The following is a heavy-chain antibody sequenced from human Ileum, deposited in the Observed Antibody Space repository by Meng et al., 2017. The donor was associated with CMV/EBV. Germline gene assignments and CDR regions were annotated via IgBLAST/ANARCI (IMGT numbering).Heavy chain of an antibody. CDR3: ARTPSYCSSTSCRGRWFDP. CDR2: INPSDGST. Sequence: FTRYYMHWVRQAPGQGLEWMGIINPSDGSTSYAQKFQGRVTMTRDTSTSTVYMELSSLTSEDTAVYYCARTPSYCSSTSCRGRWFDPWGQGTLVTVSS. V-gene: IGHV1-46*01. J-gene: IGHJ5*02. D-gene: IGHD2-2*01. CDR1: FTRYY.